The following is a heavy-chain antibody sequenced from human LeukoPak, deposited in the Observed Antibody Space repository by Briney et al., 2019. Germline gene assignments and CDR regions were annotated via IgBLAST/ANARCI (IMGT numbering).Heavy chain of an antibody. CDR1: GGTFISYA. J-gene: IGHJ3*02. Sequence: GASVKVSCKASGGTFISYAISWVRQAPGQGLEWMGRIIPIFGTANYAQKFQGRVTITTDESTSTAYMELSSLRSEDTAVYYCARDRYNWNYVGRDAFDIWGQGTMVTVSS. CDR2: IIPIFGTA. CDR3: ARDRYNWNYVGRDAFDI. D-gene: IGHD1-7*01. V-gene: IGHV1-69*05.